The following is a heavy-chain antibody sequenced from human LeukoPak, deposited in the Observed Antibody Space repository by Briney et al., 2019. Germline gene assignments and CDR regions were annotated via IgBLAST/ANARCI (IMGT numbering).Heavy chain of an antibody. CDR2: ITSHGDDT. D-gene: IGHD3-3*01. J-gene: IGHJ4*02. V-gene: IGHV3-23*01. Sequence: GGSLRLSCAASGFTFSSSAMSWVRQAPGKGLEWVSSITSHGDDTYYADSVKGRFTISRDNSKNTLYLQMSSLRVEDTAVYYCAKGRRFLEWSLYYFDYWGQGTLVTVSS. CDR3: AKGRRFLEWSLYYFDY. CDR1: GFTFSSSA.